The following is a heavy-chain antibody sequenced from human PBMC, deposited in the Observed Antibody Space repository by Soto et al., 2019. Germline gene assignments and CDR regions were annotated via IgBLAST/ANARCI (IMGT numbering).Heavy chain of an antibody. V-gene: IGHV1-46*01. CDR3: ARESGYSSGWYPERYYYYGMDV. D-gene: IGHD6-19*01. CDR2: INPSGGST. J-gene: IGHJ6*02. Sequence: ASVKVSCKASGYTFTSYYMHWVRQAPGQGLEWMGIINPSGGSTSYAQKFQGRVTMTRDTSTSTVYMELSSLRSEDTAVYYCARESGYSSGWYPERYYYYGMDVWGQGTTVTVSS. CDR1: GYTFTSYY.